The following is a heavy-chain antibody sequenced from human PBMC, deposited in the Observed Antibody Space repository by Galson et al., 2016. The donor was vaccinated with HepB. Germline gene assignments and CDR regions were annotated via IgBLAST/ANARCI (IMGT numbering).Heavy chain of an antibody. J-gene: IGHJ4*02. CDR3: ASTPTLGY. CDR2: IYSGGST. D-gene: IGHD3-16*01. CDR1: GFTVRGNY. V-gene: IGHV3-53*01. Sequence: SLRLSCAASGFTVRGNYMGWVRQAPGKGLEWVSVIYSGGSTYYTDSVKGRSTIPSDSSKNTLYLQMNSLRAEDPAVYYCASTPTLGYWGQGTLVTVSS.